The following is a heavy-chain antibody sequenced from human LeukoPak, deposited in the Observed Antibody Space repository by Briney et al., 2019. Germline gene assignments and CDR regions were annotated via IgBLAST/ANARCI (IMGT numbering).Heavy chain of an antibody. V-gene: IGHV3-21*01. Sequence: GGSLRLSCAASGFSFSTYTMTWVRQAPGKGLEWVSSISSNGYIYYADSLKGRFTISRDSAENSLYLQMSSLRVEDTALYYCARGTRAFTYGLDYWGQGTLDTVSS. J-gene: IGHJ4*02. D-gene: IGHD5-18*01. CDR2: ISSNGYI. CDR3: ARGTRAFTYGLDY. CDR1: GFSFSTYT.